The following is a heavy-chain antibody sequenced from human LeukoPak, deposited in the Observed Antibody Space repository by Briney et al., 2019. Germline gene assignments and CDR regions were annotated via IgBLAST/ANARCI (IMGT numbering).Heavy chain of an antibody. J-gene: IGHJ5*02. V-gene: IGHV4-59*01. Sequence: PSETLSLTCTVSGGSISSYYWSWIRQPPGKGLEWNGYIYYSGSTNYNPSLKSRVTISVDTSKNQCSLKLSSVTAADTAVYYCARETPINWFDPWGQGTLVTVSS. CDR2: IYYSGST. CDR3: ARETPINWFDP. CDR1: GGSISSYY.